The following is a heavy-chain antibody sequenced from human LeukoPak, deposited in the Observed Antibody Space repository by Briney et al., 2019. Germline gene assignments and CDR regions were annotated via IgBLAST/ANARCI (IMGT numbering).Heavy chain of an antibody. CDR2: ISYDGSNK. CDR1: GFTFSSYG. V-gene: IGHV3-30*18. Sequence: PGGSLRLPCAASGFTFSSYGMHWVRQAPGKGLEWVAVISYDGSNKYYADSVKGRFTISRDNSKNTLYLQMNSLRAEDTAAYYCAKDSDTHFDYWGQGTLVTVSS. CDR3: AKDSDTHFDY. D-gene: IGHD2-2*02. J-gene: IGHJ4*02.